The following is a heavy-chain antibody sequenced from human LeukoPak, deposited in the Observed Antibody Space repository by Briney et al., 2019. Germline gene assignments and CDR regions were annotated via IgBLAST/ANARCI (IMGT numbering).Heavy chain of an antibody. CDR1: GFTFSSYN. Sequence: PGGSLRLSCAASGFTFSSYNMNWVRQAPGKGLEWVSYISSSSSTIYYADSVKGRFTISRDNAKNSLYLQMNSLRAEDTAVYYCARADYDYVWGSYHYFDYWGQGTLVTVSS. J-gene: IGHJ4*02. CDR2: ISSSSSTI. V-gene: IGHV3-48*01. D-gene: IGHD3-16*02. CDR3: ARADYDYVWGSYHYFDY.